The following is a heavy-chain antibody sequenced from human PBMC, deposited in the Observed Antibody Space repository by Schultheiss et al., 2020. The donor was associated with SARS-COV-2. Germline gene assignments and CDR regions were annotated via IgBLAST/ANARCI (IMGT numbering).Heavy chain of an antibody. D-gene: IGHD2-15*01. V-gene: IGHV4-39*07. J-gene: IGHJ6*02. CDR1: GGSISSSSYY. Sequence: SETLSLTCTVSGGSISSSSYYWGWIRQPPGKGLEWIGSMYYSGSTYYNPSLKSRVTISVDTSKNQFSLKLSSVTAADTALYYCAKGTEVGGINYYYYGMDVWGQGTTVTVSS. CDR3: AKGTEVGGINYYYYGMDV. CDR2: MYYSGST.